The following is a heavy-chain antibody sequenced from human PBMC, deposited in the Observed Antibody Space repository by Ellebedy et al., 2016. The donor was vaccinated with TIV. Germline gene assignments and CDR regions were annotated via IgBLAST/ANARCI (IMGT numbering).Heavy chain of an antibody. CDR1: GGTFSSYA. Sequence: AASVKVSCKASGGTFSSYAISWVRQAPGQGLEWMGRIIPILGIANYAQKFQGRVTITADKSTSTAYMELSSLRSEDTAVYYCARGVVVVVAATGLELQNYGMDVWGQGTTVTVSS. D-gene: IGHD2-15*01. CDR3: ARGVVVVVAATGLELQNYGMDV. CDR2: IIPILGIA. V-gene: IGHV1-69*04. J-gene: IGHJ6*02.